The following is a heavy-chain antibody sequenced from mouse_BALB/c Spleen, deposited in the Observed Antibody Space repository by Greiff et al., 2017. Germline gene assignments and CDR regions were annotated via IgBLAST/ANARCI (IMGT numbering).Heavy chain of an antibody. D-gene: IGHD4-1*01. CDR3: ARSAGTVDY. CDR2: ISYSGST. J-gene: IGHJ2*01. V-gene: IGHV3-2*02. CDR1: GYSITSDYA. Sequence: EVKLQESGPGLVKPSQSLSLTCTVTGYSITSDYAWNWIRQFPGNKLEWMGYISYSGSTSYNPSLKSRISITRDTSKNQFFLQLNSVTTEDTATYYCARSAGTVDYWGQGTTLTVSS.